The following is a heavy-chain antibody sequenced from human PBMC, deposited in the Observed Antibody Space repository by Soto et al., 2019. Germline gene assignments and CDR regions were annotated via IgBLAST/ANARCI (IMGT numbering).Heavy chain of an antibody. CDR3: ARDDEYSGDGMDV. V-gene: IGHV3-33*01. D-gene: IGHD3-10*01. CDR1: GFTFSNYG. J-gene: IGHJ6*02. CDR2: ILNDGSNR. Sequence: QVQLVETGGGVVQPGRSLRLSCAAFGFTFSNYGMHWVRQAPGKGLEWVAVILNDGSNRYHADSVKDRFTISRDNSKDTLYLQLNILRDEDTAVYYCARDDEYSGDGMDVWGQGTTVTVS.